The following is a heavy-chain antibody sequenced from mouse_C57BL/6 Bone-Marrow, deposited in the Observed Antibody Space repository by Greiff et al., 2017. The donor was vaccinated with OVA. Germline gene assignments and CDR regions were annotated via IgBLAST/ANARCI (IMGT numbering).Heavy chain of an antibody. D-gene: IGHD2-14*01. J-gene: IGHJ4*01. CDR1: GFTFSSYA. CDR2: ISDGGSYT. Sequence: EVQGVESGGGLVKPGGSLKLSCAASGFTFSSYAMSWVRQTPEKRLEWVATISDGGSYTYYPDNVKGRFTISRDNAKNNLYLQMSHLKSEDTAMYYCAPYYRDMDYWGQGTSVTVSS. V-gene: IGHV5-4*01. CDR3: APYYRDMDY.